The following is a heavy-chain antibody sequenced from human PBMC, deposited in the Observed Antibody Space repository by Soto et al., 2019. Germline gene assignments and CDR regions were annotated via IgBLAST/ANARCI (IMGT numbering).Heavy chain of an antibody. Sequence: QVQLVQSGAEVKKPGASVKDSCKASGYTFASYAISWMRQAPGQGLEWMGWISAYNGNTNYAQKLQGRVTMTTDTSTSTAYTELRSLRSDDTAVYYCARDPPPPDYWGQGTLVTVSS. CDR2: ISAYNGNT. V-gene: IGHV1-18*01. CDR1: GYTFASYA. CDR3: ARDPPPPDY. J-gene: IGHJ4*02.